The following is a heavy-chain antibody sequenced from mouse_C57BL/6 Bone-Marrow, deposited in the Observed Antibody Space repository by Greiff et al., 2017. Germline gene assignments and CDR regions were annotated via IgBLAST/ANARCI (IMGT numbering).Heavy chain of an antibody. CDR2: IHPNSGST. CDR3: ARSGIYDGYYDWYFDV. V-gene: IGHV1-64*01. Sequence: QVQLQQPGAELVKPGASVKLSCKASGYTFTSYWMHWVKQRPGQGLEWIGMIHPNSGSTNYNEKFKSKATLTVDKSSSTAYMQLSSLTSEDSAVYYCARSGIYDGYYDWYFDVWGTGTTVTVSS. CDR1: GYTFTSYW. J-gene: IGHJ1*03. D-gene: IGHD2-3*01.